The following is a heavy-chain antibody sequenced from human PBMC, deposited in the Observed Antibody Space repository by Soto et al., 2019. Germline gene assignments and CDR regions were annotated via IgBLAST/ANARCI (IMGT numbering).Heavy chain of an antibody. Sequence: SETLSLTCTVSGGSISSYYWSWIRQPPGKGLEWIGYMSYSGNTNYSPSLKSRVTIFLHMSANQFSLEVSSVTAADTAVYYCARLVYDSSGYRPGWGQGTLVTVS. V-gene: IGHV4-59*08. CDR3: ARLVYDSSGYRPG. CDR1: GGSISSYY. J-gene: IGHJ4*02. CDR2: MSYSGNT. D-gene: IGHD3-22*01.